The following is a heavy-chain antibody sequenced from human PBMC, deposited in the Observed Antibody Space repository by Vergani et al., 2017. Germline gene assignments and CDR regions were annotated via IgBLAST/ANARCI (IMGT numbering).Heavy chain of an antibody. Sequence: QVQLQESGPGLVKPSQTLSLTCSVSGDSIRGPYYYWCWIRQPPGKGLEWISYTYPTGITHSNLSLKSRVTISMDPSKNHFSLKLTSVTAADTALYYCARDAGDYWGKGILVTVSS. V-gene: IGHV4-30-4*01. CDR1: GDSIRGPYYY. J-gene: IGHJ4*02. CDR3: ARDAGDY. CDR2: TYPTGIT.